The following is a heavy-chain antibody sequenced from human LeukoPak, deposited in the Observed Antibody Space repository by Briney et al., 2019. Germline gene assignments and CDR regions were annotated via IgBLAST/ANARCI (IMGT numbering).Heavy chain of an antibody. CDR3: AREAYCSSTSCYYYYYYMDV. J-gene: IGHJ6*03. CDR1: GFTFDDYG. V-gene: IGHV3-20*04. D-gene: IGHD2-2*01. Sequence: PGGSLRLSCAASGFTFDDYGVTWVRQAPGKGLEWVSSINWNGGSIGYADSVKGRFTISRDKAKNSLYLQMNSLRAEDTALYYCAREAYCSSTSCYYYYYYMDVWGKGTTVTVSS. CDR2: INWNGGSI.